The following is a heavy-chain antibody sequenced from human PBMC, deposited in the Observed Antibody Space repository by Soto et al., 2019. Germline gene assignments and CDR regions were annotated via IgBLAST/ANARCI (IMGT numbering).Heavy chain of an antibody. CDR1: GFTFSSYG. Sequence: GGSLRLSCAASGFTFSSYGMHWVRQAPGKGLEWVAVISYDGSNKYYADSVKGRFTISRDNSKNTLYLQMNSLRAEDTAVYYCAKDAGGRYQLLDHFDYWGQGTLVTVSS. CDR3: AKDAGGRYQLLDHFDY. CDR2: ISYDGSNK. J-gene: IGHJ4*02. V-gene: IGHV3-30*18. D-gene: IGHD2-2*02.